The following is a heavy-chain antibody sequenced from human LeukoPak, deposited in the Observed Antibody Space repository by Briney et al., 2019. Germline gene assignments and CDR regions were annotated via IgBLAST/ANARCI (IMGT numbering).Heavy chain of an antibody. V-gene: IGHV4-34*01. CDR3: ARKTGLRYDFEY. CDR2: INHSGST. Sequence: PSETLSLTCAVGGPFSGYYWSWIRQPPGKGLEWIGEINHSGSTNYNPSLKSRVTVSVDTSNNQFSLKLSSVTAADTAVYYCARKTGLRYDFEYWDQGNFVTVSS. D-gene: IGHD4-17*01. J-gene: IGHJ4*02. CDR1: GGPFSGYY.